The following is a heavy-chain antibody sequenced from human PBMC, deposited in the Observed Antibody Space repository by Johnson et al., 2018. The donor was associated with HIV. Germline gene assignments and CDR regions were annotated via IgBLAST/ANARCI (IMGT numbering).Heavy chain of an antibody. Sequence: FTFSSYGMHWVRQAPGKGLEWVAVIWYDGSIKYYAGSVKGRFTISRDNSKNTLYLQMNSVRAEDTAVYYCARDYGISVREDAFDIWGQGTMVTVSS. CDR1: FTFSSYG. V-gene: IGHV3-33*01. D-gene: IGHD4-23*01. J-gene: IGHJ3*02. CDR3: ARDYGISVREDAFDI. CDR2: IWYDGSIK.